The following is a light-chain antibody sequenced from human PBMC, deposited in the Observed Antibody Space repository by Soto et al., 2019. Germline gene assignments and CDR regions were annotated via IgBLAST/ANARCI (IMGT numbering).Light chain of an antibody. CDR2: EVS. J-gene: IGLJ2*01. Sequence: QAVVTQPASVSGSPGQSITISCTGTSSDVGGHNSVSWYQQHPGEVPKLMISEVSKRPSGVSNRFSGSKSGNTASLTISGLQAEDEADYYCSSYTTTFAVVFGGGTKLTVL. CDR3: SSYTTTFAVV. V-gene: IGLV2-14*01. CDR1: SSDVGGHNS.